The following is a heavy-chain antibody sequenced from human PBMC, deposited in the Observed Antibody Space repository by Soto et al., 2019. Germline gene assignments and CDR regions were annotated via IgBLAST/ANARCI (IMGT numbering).Heavy chain of an antibody. CDR1: GFTFSSYW. J-gene: IGHJ4*02. V-gene: IGHV3-7*01. Sequence: EVQLVESGGGLVQPGGSLRLSCAASGFTFSSYWMSWVRQAPGKGLAWVANIKQDGSEKYYVDSVKGRFTISRDNAKNALYLQMNSLRAEDTAVYYCARGRGCSTGCHNLDYWGQGTLGTVSS. CDR3: ARGRGCSTGCHNLDY. D-gene: IGHD2-2*01. CDR2: IKQDGSEK.